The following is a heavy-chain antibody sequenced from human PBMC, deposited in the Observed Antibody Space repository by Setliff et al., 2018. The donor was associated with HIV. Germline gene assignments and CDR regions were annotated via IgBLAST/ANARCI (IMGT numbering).Heavy chain of an antibody. D-gene: IGHD6-13*01. Sequence: GGSLRLSCAASGFTFSGFSMNWVRQAPGKGLEWVGRIKSKIDGGTADYAAPVKGRFTISRDDSKNTLYLQMNSLKIEDTAMYYCTSRPPNSSSRRFDPWGQGTLVTVSS. CDR3: TSRPPNSSSRRFDP. J-gene: IGHJ5*02. V-gene: IGHV3-15*01. CDR2: IKSKIDGGTA. CDR1: GFTFSGFS.